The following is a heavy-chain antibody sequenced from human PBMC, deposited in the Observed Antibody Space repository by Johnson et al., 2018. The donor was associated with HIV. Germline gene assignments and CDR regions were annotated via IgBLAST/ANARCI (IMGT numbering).Heavy chain of an antibody. CDR2: INWNGGST. CDR1: GFTFDDYG. Sequence: VQLVESGGGVVRPGGSLRLSCAASGFTFDDYGMSWVRQAPGKGLEWVSGINWNGGSTGYADSVKGRFTSSRDNSKNSLYLQMSRLRVEDTAVYYCARGSWVGAFDIWGQGTMVTVSS. J-gene: IGHJ3*02. CDR3: ARGSWVGAFDI. D-gene: IGHD3-16*01. V-gene: IGHV3-20*04.